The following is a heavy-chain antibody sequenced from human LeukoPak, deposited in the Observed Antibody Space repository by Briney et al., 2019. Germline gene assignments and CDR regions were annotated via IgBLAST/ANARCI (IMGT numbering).Heavy chain of an antibody. CDR3: ARGLYGDYGYFDY. J-gene: IGHJ4*02. CDR2: IYYSGST. CDR1: DDSISSYY. Sequence: PSETLSLTCTVSDDSISSYYWSWIWQPPGKGLEWIGYIYYSGSTNYNPSLKSRVTISVDTSKNQFSLKLSSVTAADTAVYYCARGLYGDYGYFDYWGQGTLVTVSS. D-gene: IGHD4-17*01. V-gene: IGHV4-59*01.